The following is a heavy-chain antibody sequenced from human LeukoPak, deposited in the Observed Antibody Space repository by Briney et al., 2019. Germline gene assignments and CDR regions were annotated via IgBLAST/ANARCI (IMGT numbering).Heavy chain of an antibody. J-gene: IGHJ4*02. CDR2: IYYSGST. V-gene: IGHV4-59*08. CDR1: DGSINGYY. Sequence: KPSETLSLTCTVSDGSINGYYWSWIRQPPGKGLEWIGYIYYSGSTNYNPSLRSRLTISVDTSKNQFSLKLSFVTAADTAVYYCARHLGRGFDYWGKGILVTVSS. CDR3: ARHLGRGFDY.